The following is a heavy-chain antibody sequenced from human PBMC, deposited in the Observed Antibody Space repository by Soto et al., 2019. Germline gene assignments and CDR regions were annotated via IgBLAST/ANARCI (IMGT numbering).Heavy chain of an antibody. J-gene: IGHJ6*02. V-gene: IGHV4-31*03. CDR2: IYYSGST. CDR1: GGSISSGGYY. CDR3: PRDLSYYYYYGMDV. Sequence: PSETLSLTCTVSGGSISSGGYYWSWIRQHPGKGLEWIGYIYYSGSTYYNPSLKSRVTISVDTSKNQFSLKLSSVTAADTAVYYCPRDLSYYYYYGMDVWGQGTTVTVSS.